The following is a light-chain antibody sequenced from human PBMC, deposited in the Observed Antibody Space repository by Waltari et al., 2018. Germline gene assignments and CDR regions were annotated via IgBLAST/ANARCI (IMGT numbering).Light chain of an antibody. CDR1: QSVSSS. CDR2: GAS. J-gene: IGKJ2*01. Sequence: EIVMTQSSATLSVSPGERATLSCRASQSVSSSLAWDQQKPGQAPRPLIYGASTRATGIPARFSGSGSGTEFTLTISSLQSEDFAVYYCQQYNNWPPYTFGQGTKLEIK. V-gene: IGKV3-15*01. CDR3: QQYNNWPPYT.